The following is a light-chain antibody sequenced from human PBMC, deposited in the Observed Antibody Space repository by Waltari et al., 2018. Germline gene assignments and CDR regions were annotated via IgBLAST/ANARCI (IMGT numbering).Light chain of an antibody. CDR1: QSISSW. V-gene: IGKV1-5*01. CDR3: QQYDTYPIYT. J-gene: IGKJ2*01. CDR2: HAS. Sequence: DTQMTQSPSTLSASVGDTVTISCRASQSISSWLAWYQQKPGKVPKLLIFHASSLEGGVPSRFSGGGSGVEVTLTISSLQPDDFATYYCQQYDTYPIYTFGQGTKLEIK.